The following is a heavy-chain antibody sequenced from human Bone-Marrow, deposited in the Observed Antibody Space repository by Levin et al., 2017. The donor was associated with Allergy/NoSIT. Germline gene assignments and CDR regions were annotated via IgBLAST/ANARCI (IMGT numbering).Heavy chain of an antibody. CDR3: ARVASIATRGYQYYGMDV. Sequence: GSLRLSCEASGFSFSTYGMHWVRQAPGKGLEWVAFIWYDGKDKNFVDSVKGRFSISRDNSKNTLFLQMNSLRAEDTAVYYCARVASIATRGYQYYGMDVWGQGTTVTVSS. V-gene: IGHV3-33*01. J-gene: IGHJ6*02. CDR1: GFSFSTYG. CDR2: IWYDGKDK. D-gene: IGHD6-6*01.